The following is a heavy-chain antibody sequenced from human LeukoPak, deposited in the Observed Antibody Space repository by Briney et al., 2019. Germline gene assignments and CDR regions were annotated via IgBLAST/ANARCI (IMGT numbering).Heavy chain of an antibody. V-gene: IGHV4-61*01. CDR3: ATGITVTTGGFDP. J-gene: IGHJ5*02. CDR2: IYYSGST. Sequence: SETLSLICTVSGGSVSSGCYYWIWIRQPPWKVLEWIGYIYYSGSTNYNPSLKSRVTISVDTSKNQFSLKLSSVTAADTAVYYCATGITVTTGGFDPWGQGTLVTVSS. CDR1: GGSVSSGCYY. D-gene: IGHD4-17*01.